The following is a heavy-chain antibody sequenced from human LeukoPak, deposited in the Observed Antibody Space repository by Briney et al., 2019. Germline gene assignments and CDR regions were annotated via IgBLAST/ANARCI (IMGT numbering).Heavy chain of an antibody. CDR1: GFAFSRYA. D-gene: IGHD4-17*01. CDR3: ARRSHGDYEAWFDP. V-gene: IGHV3-33*08. CDR2: IWYDGSTS. J-gene: IGHJ5*02. Sequence: GGSLRLSCAASGFAFSRYAMHWVRQTPGKGLEWMALIWYDGSTSCYADSVKGRFTISRDNSNNTLYLQMNSLRAEDTAVYYCARRSHGDYEAWFDPWGQGTLVTVSS.